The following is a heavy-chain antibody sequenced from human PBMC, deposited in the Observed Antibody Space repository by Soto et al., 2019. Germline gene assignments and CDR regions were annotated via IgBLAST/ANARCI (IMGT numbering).Heavy chain of an antibody. Sequence: PGESLKISCKGSGYSFTSYWIGWVRQMPGKGLEWMGIIYPGDSDTRYSPSFQGQVTISADKSISTAYLQWSSLKASDTAMYYCASQKSSLGYCTNGVCYTSDYWGQGTLVTVSS. CDR2: IYPGDSDT. CDR1: GYSFTSYW. J-gene: IGHJ4*02. CDR3: ASQKSSLGYCTNGVCYTSDY. D-gene: IGHD2-8*01. V-gene: IGHV5-51*01.